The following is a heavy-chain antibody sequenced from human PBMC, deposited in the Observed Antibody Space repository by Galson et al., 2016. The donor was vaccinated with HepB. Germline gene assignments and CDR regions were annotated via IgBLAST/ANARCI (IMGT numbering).Heavy chain of an antibody. V-gene: IGHV4-31*03. CDR2: INHSGTA. CDR3: AGAPVSWISLIQGGDYFDY. D-gene: IGHD6-13*01. J-gene: IGHJ4*02. CDR1: GGSISRGSFF. Sequence: TLSLTCSVSGGSISRGSFFWSWIRQHPGKGLEWIGYINHSGTAYYNPSLKSRVVISVDTSKNQFSLRLSSVTAADTAMDYCAGAPVSWISLIQGGDYFDYWGQGTPVTVSS.